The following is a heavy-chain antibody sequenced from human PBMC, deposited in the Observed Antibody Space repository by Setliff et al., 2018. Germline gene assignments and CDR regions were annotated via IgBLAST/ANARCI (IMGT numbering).Heavy chain of an antibody. CDR3: ARAYYYASGNSHNYYMDV. D-gene: IGHD3-10*01. J-gene: IGHJ6*03. CDR2: IYYSGNT. CDR1: GGSITSGGGFY. Sequence: PSETLSLTCSVPGGSITSGGGFYWAWIRQPPGKELEWIGYIYYSGNTNYNPSLKSRVTMSVDTSNNQLSLKLTSVSAADTAVYYCARAYYYASGNSHNYYMDVWGKGTAVTVSS. V-gene: IGHV4-61*08.